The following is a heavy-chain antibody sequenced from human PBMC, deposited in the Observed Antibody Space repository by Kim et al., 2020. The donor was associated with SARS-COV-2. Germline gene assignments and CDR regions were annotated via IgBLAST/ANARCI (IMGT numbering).Heavy chain of an antibody. CDR3: AREGSTRTYFFDY. CDR1: GDSVSSDTSA. Sequence: SQTLSLTCVISGDSVSSDTSAWNWIRQSPSRGLEWLGRTFFSSTCYYDYADSVKSRITVKPDTVKNQFVLQLTSVTPEDTAVYFCAREGSTRTYFFDYWGHGTLAT. CDR2: TFFSSTCYY. J-gene: IGHJ4*01. D-gene: IGHD1-7*01. V-gene: IGHV6-1*01.